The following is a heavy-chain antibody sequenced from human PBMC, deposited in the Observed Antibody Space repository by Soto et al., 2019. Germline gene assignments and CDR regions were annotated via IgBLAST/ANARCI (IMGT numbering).Heavy chain of an antibody. V-gene: IGHV3-21*01. J-gene: IGHJ4*02. CDR1: GFTFSSYS. D-gene: IGHD6-19*01. Sequence: GGSLRLSCAASGFTFSSYSMNWVRQAPGKGLEWVSSISSSSSYIYYADSVKGRFTISRDNAKNSLYLQMNSLRAEDTAVYYCARDPGIAVAGTPSVDYWGQGTLVTVSS. CDR3: ARDPGIAVAGTPSVDY. CDR2: ISSSSSYI.